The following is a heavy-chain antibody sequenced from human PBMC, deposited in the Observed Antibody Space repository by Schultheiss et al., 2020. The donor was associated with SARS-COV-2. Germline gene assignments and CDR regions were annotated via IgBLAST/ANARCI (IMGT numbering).Heavy chain of an antibody. CDR3: ARDFYAFDI. V-gene: IGHV3-33*08. CDR1: GFTFSGYT. Sequence: GGSLRLSCAASGFTFSGYTMNWVRQAPGKGLEWVAVIWYDGSKKYYADSVKGRFTISRDNSKNTLYLQMNSLRAEDTAVYYCARDFYAFDIWGQGTMVTVSS. CDR2: IWYDGSKK. J-gene: IGHJ3*02.